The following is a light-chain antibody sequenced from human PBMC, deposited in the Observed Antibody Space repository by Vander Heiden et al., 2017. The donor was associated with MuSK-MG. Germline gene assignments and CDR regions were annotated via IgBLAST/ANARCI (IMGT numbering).Light chain of an antibody. V-gene: IGLV3-1*01. CDR3: QAWDSSTVV. CDR1: KLGDKY. CDR2: QDS. J-gene: IGLJ2*01. Sequence: SYELTQPPSVSVSPGQTASITRSGDKLGDKYACGDQQKPGQSPVLVIYQDSKRPSGIPERFSGSNSGNTATLTISGTQAMDEADYYCQAWDSSTVVFGGGTKLTVI.